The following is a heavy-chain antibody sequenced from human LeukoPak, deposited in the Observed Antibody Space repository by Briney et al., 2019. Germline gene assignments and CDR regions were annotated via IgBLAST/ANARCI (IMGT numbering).Heavy chain of an antibody. J-gene: IGHJ4*02. D-gene: IGHD4-23*01. CDR2: IKQDGSDK. CDR1: GFTFSSYW. CDR3: ARDKGPVTLDY. Sequence: GGSLRLSCAASGFTFSSYWMSWVRQAPGKGLEWVASIKQDGSDKYYMDSVKGRFTISKDNAKNSLYLQMNSLRAQDTALHYCARDKGPVTLDYWGQGTLVTVSS. V-gene: IGHV3-7*01.